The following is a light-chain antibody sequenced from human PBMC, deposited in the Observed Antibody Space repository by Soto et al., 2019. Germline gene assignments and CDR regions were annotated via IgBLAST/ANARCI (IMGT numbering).Light chain of an antibody. V-gene: IGKV3-15*01. CDR2: DAS. Sequence: EIVMTQSPATLSVSPGDRGTLSCRASQSVSSHLAWYQQKPGQAPRLLIYDASTRATDIPARFSGSGSGTEFTLTISSLQSEDVAVYYCQQYNKWPPFMYTFGQGTKLEIK. J-gene: IGKJ2*01. CDR1: QSVSSH. CDR3: QQYNKWPPFMYT.